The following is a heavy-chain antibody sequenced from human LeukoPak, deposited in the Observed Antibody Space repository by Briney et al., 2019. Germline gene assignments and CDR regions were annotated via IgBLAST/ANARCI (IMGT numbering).Heavy chain of an antibody. CDR1: GFTFSSYA. V-gene: IGHV3-23*01. D-gene: IGHD6-13*01. CDR2: ISNSGGST. Sequence: GGSLRLSCAASGFTFSSYAMSWVRQAPGKGLEWVSAISNSGGSTYYADSVKGRFTISRDNSKNTLYLQMNSLRAEDTAVYYCARVSIAAAGTALQHPYFDYWGQGTLVTVSS. J-gene: IGHJ4*02. CDR3: ARVSIAAAGTALQHPYFDY.